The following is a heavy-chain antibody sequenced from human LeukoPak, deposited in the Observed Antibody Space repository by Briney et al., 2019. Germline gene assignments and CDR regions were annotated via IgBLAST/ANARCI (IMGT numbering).Heavy chain of an antibody. Sequence: GASVKVSCKASGGTFSSYAISWVRQAPGQGLEWMGGIIPIFGTANYAQKFQGRVTITADESTSTAYMELSSLRSEDTAVYYCARGGSGVTIFGVVTPDAFDIWGQGTMVIVSS. J-gene: IGHJ3*02. CDR1: GGTFSSYA. CDR3: ARGGSGVTIFGVVTPDAFDI. CDR2: IIPIFGTA. D-gene: IGHD3-3*01. V-gene: IGHV1-69*13.